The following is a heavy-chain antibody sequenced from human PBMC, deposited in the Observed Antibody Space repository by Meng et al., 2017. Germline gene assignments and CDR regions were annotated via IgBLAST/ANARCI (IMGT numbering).Heavy chain of an antibody. CDR1: GGTFSSYA. Sequence: QVRLGQSGAEVKKPGSSVKVSCKASGGTFSSYAISLVRQAPGQGLEWMGGIIPIFGTANYAQKFQGRVTITADKSTSTAYMELSSLRSEDTAVYYCARDGVGATEGYFDYWGQGTLVTVSS. CDR3: ARDGVGATEGYFDY. V-gene: IGHV1-69*06. CDR2: IIPIFGTA. J-gene: IGHJ4*02. D-gene: IGHD1-26*01.